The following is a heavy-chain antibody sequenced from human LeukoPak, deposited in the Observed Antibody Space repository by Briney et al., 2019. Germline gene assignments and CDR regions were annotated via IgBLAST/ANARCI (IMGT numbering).Heavy chain of an antibody. J-gene: IGHJ4*02. D-gene: IGHD5-24*01. CDR3: AREGYNSDEDVD. CDR1: GGSFSGYY. CDR2: INHSGST. Sequence: SETLSLTCAVYGGSFSGYYWSWIRQPPGKGLEWIGEINHSGSTNYNPSLKSRVTISVDTSKNQFSLKLSSVTAADTAVYYCAREGYNSDEDVDWGEGTLVTVSS. V-gene: IGHV4-34*01.